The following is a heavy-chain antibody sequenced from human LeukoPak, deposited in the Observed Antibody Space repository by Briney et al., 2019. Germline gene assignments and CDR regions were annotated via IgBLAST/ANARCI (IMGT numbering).Heavy chain of an antibody. Sequence: GGSLRLSCAASGFTFSSYGMHSVREAPGTGLEWVAVISYDGSNKYYADSVKGRFTISRDNSKNTLYLQMNSLRAEDTAVYYCAKERSRSHWGQGTLVTVSS. CDR2: ISYDGSNK. D-gene: IGHD6-13*01. V-gene: IGHV3-30*18. CDR3: AKERSRSH. CDR1: GFTFSSYG. J-gene: IGHJ4*02.